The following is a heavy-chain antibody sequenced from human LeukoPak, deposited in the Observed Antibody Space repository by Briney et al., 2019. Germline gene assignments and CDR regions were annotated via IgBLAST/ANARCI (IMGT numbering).Heavy chain of an antibody. J-gene: IGHJ4*02. V-gene: IGHV1-69*13. CDR2: IIPIFGTA. D-gene: IGHD3-22*01. CDR3: ATDLLYYDSSGGDY. CDR1: GGTFSSYA. Sequence: SVKVSCKASGGTFSSYAISWVRQAPGQGLEWMGGIIPIFGTANYAQKFQGRVTITADESTSTAYMELSSLRSEDTAVYYCATDLLYYDSSGGDYWGQGTLVTVSS.